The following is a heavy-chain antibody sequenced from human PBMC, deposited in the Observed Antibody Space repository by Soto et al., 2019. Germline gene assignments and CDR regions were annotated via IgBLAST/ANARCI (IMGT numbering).Heavy chain of an antibody. Sequence: ASVKVSCKASGGTFSSYTISWVRQAPGQGLEWMGRIIPILGIANYAQKFQGRVTITADKSTSTAYMELSSLRSEDTAVYYCLAAYSSSPFDYWGQGTLVTVSS. V-gene: IGHV1-69*02. D-gene: IGHD6-6*01. CDR3: LAAYSSSPFDY. CDR1: GGTFSSYT. J-gene: IGHJ4*02. CDR2: IIPILGIA.